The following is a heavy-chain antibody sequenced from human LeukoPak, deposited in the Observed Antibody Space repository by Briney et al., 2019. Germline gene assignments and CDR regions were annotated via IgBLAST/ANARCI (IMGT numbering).Heavy chain of an antibody. D-gene: IGHD4-23*01. J-gene: IGHJ4*02. CDR3: ARVPRWYVIDY. Sequence: GGSLRLSCAASGFXFSSYEMKRVRQAPGKGLEWVSYISSSGSTIYYADSVKGRFTISRDNAKNSLYLQMNSLRAEDTAVYYCARVPRWYVIDYWGQGTLVTVSS. V-gene: IGHV3-48*03. CDR2: ISSSGSTI. CDR1: GFXFSSYE.